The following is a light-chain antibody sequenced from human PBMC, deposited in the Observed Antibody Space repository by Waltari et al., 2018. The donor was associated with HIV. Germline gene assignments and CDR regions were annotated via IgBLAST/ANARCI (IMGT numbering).Light chain of an antibody. CDR1: SSNVGNNY. CDR2: RNK. V-gene: IGLV1-47*01. J-gene: IGLJ2*01. CDR3: AALDDSLIDQVV. Sequence: QSVLTQPPSASGTPGQRVTISCSGSSSNVGNNYVYWYQQLPGTAPKPRIYRNKRRPSGVPDRFSAAKSGTSASLAISGLRSEDEADYYCAALDDSLIDQVVFGGGTKLTVL.